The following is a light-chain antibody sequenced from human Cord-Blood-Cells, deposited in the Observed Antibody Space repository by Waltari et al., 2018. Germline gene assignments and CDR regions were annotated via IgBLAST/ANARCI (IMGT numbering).Light chain of an antibody. CDR3: SSYTSSSTPYV. V-gene: IGLV2-14*01. J-gene: IGLJ1*01. Sequence: QSALTQPASVSASPGPSITISCPATSTDVGGYNYVSWYQQHPGNAPNLMIYEVSNRPSGVSNRFSGSKSGNTASLTISGLQAEDEADYYCSSYTSSSTPYVFGTGTKVTVL. CDR2: EVS. CDR1: STDVGGYNY.